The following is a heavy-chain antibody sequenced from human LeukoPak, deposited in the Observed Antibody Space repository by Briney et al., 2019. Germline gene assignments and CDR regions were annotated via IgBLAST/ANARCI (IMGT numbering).Heavy chain of an antibody. CDR1: GFTFSSYA. Sequence: GGSLRLSCAASGFTFSSYAMSWVRQAPGKGLEWVSAISGSGGSTYYADTVKGRFTISRDNSKNTLYPQMNSLRAEDTAVYYCAKVSLGYCSGGSCFYKWYFDYWGQGTLVTVSS. V-gene: IGHV3-23*01. CDR2: ISGSGGST. CDR3: AKVSLGYCSGGSCFYKWYFDY. D-gene: IGHD2-15*01. J-gene: IGHJ4*02.